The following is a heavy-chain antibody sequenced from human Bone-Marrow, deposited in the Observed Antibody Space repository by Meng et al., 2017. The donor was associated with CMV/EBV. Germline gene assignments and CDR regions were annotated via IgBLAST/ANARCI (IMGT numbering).Heavy chain of an antibody. V-gene: IGHV1-18*01. CDR2: ISAYHGNT. Sequence: ASVKVSCKASGYTFTTYGISWVRQAPGQGLEWMGWISAYHGNTNYAQKLQGRVTRTTDTSTSTAYMELRSLRSDDTAVYYCARVPEGDFWSGYGWFDPWGQGTLVTVSS. J-gene: IGHJ5*02. CDR1: GYTFTTYG. D-gene: IGHD3-3*01. CDR3: ARVPEGDFWSGYGWFDP.